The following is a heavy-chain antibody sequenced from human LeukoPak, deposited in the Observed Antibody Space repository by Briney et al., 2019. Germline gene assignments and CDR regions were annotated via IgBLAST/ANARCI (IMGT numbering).Heavy chain of an antibody. J-gene: IGHJ4*02. CDR1: GGSFSGYY. CDR2: INHSGST. V-gene: IGHV4-34*01. CDR3: ARGGAIVVVVAATPADFDY. D-gene: IGHD2-15*01. Sequence: SETPSLTCAVYGGSFSGYYWSWIRQPPGKGLEWIGEINHSGSTNYNPSLKSRVTISVDTSKNQFSLKLSSVTAADTAVYYCARGGAIVVVVAATPADFDYWGQGTLVTVSS.